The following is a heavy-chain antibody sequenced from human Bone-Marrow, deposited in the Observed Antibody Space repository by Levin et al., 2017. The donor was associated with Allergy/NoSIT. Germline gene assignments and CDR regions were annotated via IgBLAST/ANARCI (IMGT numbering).Heavy chain of an antibody. Sequence: LSGGSLRLSCAVSGFTPSDHYMDWVRQTPGKGLEWVGRSRGKAYRYTTEYAASVKGRFSISRDDSKNSLYLQMNSLKTEDTAMYYCARGPRCSGGRCPGPFDRWGQGTLVTVSS. CDR2: SRGKAYRYTT. V-gene: IGHV3-72*01. J-gene: IGHJ4*02. CDR3: ARGPRCSGGRCPGPFDR. CDR1: GFTPSDHY. D-gene: IGHD2-15*01.